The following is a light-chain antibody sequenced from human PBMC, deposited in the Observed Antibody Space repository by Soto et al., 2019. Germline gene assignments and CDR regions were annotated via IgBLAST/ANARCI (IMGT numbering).Light chain of an antibody. CDR2: GAS. V-gene: IGKV3-20*01. CDR3: QQYGSSST. CDR1: QTVSSSS. Sequence: EIVLTQSPGTLSLSPRERATLSCRASQTVSSSSLAWYQQKPGQAPRLLIFGASTRAAGFPDRFSGSGSGTDFTLTISRLEPEDFAVYYCQQYGSSSTFGQGTRLEIK. J-gene: IGKJ5*01.